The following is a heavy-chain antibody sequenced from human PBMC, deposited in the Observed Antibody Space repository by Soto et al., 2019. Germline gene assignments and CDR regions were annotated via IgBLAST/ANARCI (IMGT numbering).Heavy chain of an antibody. CDR1: GFTFFAYW. Sequence: EVQLVESGGGLVQPGGSLRLSCAASGFTFFAYWIHWVRQVPGKGLVWVSRINSDGSHASYADSVRGRFTISRDNSKDPVYLQMDRLTAGDTAGYYCAKEGYYGDYGRENWFDSWGQGSLVTVSS. J-gene: IGHJ5*01. V-gene: IGHV3-74*01. CDR2: INSDGSHA. CDR3: AKEGYYGDYGRENWFDS. D-gene: IGHD4-17*01.